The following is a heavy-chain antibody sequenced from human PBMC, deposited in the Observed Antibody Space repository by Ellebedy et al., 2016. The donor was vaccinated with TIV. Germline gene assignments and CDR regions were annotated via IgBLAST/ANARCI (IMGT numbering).Heavy chain of an antibody. J-gene: IGHJ4*02. CDR3: ARDGVYGVAGHFDY. Sequence: GESLKISXAASGSIFSSFGVHWVRQAPGKGLEWVAVISYDGNNKYYADSVKGRFTISRDNSKNTVYLQMNSLRAEDTAVYYCARDGVYGVAGHFDYWGQGALVTVSS. CDR2: ISYDGNNK. CDR1: GSIFSSFG. D-gene: IGHD6-19*01. V-gene: IGHV3-30*03.